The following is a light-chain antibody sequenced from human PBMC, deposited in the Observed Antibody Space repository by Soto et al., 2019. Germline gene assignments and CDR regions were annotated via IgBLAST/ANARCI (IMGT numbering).Light chain of an antibody. J-gene: IGKJ2*01. Sequence: EIVMTQSPATLSVSPGERATLSCRASQSVSSNFAWYQQKPGHAPRLLLYGASTRATGIPARFSGSGSGTEFALTISSLQSEDFAVYYWQQYNNWPPPYTFGQGTKLEIK. CDR1: QSVSSN. V-gene: IGKV3-15*01. CDR2: GAS. CDR3: QQYNNWPPPYT.